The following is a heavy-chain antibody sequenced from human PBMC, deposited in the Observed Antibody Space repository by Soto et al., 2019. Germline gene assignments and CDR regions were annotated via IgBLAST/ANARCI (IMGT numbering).Heavy chain of an antibody. V-gene: IGHV3-53*02. J-gene: IGHJ4*02. D-gene: IGHD3-10*01. CDR3: ARVPGRL. Sequence: QLVETGGGLIQPGTSLTLSCAASWFSVSRNYMTWVRQAPGKGLEWVSFVYSGGATFYADSVKGRFILSRDDSQNTMYLQMNNLRAEDTAVYYCARVPGRLWGRGTLVTVAS. CDR2: VYSGGAT. CDR1: WFSVSRNY.